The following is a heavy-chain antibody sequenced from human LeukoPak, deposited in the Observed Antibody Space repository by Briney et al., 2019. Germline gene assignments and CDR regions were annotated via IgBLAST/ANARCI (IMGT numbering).Heavy chain of an antibody. CDR2: ISGSGGST. Sequence: PGGSLRLSCAASGFTFSSYAMSWVGQAPGKGREWVSAISGSGGSTYYADSVKGRFTISRDNSKNTLYLQMNSLKTEDTAVHYCTTDPYDSSGYYSSGGQGTLVTVSS. J-gene: IGHJ4*02. V-gene: IGHV3-23*01. D-gene: IGHD3-22*01. CDR3: TTDPYDSSGYYSS. CDR1: GFTFSSYA.